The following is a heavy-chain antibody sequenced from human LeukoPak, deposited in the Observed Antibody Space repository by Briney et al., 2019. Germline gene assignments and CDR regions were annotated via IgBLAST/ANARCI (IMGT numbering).Heavy chain of an antibody. CDR3: ARIMITFGGVIANVDY. Sequence: ASVKVSCKASGYTFTSYGISWVRQAPGQGLEWMGWISAYNGNTNYAQKLQGRVTMTTDTSTSTAYMELRSPRSDDTAVYYCARIMITFGGVIANVDYWGQGTLVTVPS. V-gene: IGHV1-18*01. D-gene: IGHD3-16*02. CDR2: ISAYNGNT. CDR1: GYTFTSYG. J-gene: IGHJ4*02.